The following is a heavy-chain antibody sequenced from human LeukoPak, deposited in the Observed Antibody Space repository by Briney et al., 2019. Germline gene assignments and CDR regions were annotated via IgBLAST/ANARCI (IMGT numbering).Heavy chain of an antibody. J-gene: IGHJ4*02. CDR1: GYTFTSYI. Sequence: ASVKVSCTASGYTFTSYIMHWVRQAPGQRLEWMGWINAGNGNTKYSQKFQGRVTITRDTSASTAYMELSSLRSEDTAVYYCARAGPTNSFDYWGQGTLVTVSS. CDR3: ARAGPTNSFDY. D-gene: IGHD4-23*01. CDR2: INAGNGNT. V-gene: IGHV1-3*01.